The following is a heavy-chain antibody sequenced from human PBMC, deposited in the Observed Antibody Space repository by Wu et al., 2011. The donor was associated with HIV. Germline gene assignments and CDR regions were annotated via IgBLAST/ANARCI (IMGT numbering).Heavy chain of an antibody. CDR1: GYTFMNHD. V-gene: IGHV1-8*02. J-gene: IGHJ4*02. D-gene: IGHD2-15*01. CDR2: MNPNSGNT. CDR3: SRGRGWQERD. Sequence: QVQLVQSGAEVKRPGASVKVSCKASGYTFMNHDINWVRQATGQGLEWMGWMNPNSGNTGYAQKFQGRVTMIRNTSISIAYMELSSLRFDDTAVYYCSRGRGWQERDWGQGTLVTVSS.